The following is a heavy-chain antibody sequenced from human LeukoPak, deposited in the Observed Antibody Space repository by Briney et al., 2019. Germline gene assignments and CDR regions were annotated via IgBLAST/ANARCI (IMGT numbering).Heavy chain of an antibody. D-gene: IGHD3-22*01. CDR3: ARGRARYYDAKYYFDY. V-gene: IGHV4-34*01. J-gene: IGHJ4*02. CDR1: GWSFSCYY. Sequence: NPSETLSLTCAVYGWSFSCYYWSWIRQPPGKGLEWIGEINHNGSTNYNPSLKSRVTISVDTSKNQFSLKLSSVTAADTAVYYCARGRARYYDAKYYFDYWGQGTLVTVSS. CDR2: INHNGST.